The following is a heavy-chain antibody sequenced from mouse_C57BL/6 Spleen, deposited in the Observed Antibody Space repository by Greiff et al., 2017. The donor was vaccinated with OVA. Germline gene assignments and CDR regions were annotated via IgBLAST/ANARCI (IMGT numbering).Heavy chain of an antibody. J-gene: IGHJ1*03. CDR2: IDPSDSYT. Sequence: QVQLQQPGAELVMPGASVKLSCKASGYTFTSYWMHWVKQRPGQGLEWIGVIDPSDSYTNYNQKFKGKSTLTVDKSSSTAYMQLSSLTSEDSAVDYCAVYYSSSYWYFDVWGTGTTVTVSS. CDR3: AVYYSSSYWYFDV. CDR1: GYTFTSYW. D-gene: IGHD1-1*01. V-gene: IGHV1-69*01.